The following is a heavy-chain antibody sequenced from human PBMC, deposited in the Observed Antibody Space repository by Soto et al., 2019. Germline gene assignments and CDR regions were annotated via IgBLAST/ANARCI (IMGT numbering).Heavy chain of an antibody. CDR3: AREYVNRTRVFDPAS. J-gene: IGHJ5*02. D-gene: IGHD2-2*01. CDR2: SSTSSGDT. Sequence: ASVKVACKASGYTFTSYGISWVRQAPGQGPEWMGWSSTSSGDTKSAQNLQGRLTMTTDTSTRTAYMELRGLRSDDTAVYYCAREYVNRTRVFDPASWGEETLFTVP. CDR1: GYTFTSYG. V-gene: IGHV1-18*01.